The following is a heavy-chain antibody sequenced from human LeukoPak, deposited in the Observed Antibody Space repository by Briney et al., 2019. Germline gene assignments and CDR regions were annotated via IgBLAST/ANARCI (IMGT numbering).Heavy chain of an antibody. J-gene: IGHJ4*02. Sequence: ASVKVSCKASGYTFTTYNISWVRQAPGQGLEWMGWISAYNGNTNYAQKLQGRVTMTTDTSTSTAYMELRSLRSDDTAVYYCARDGYCSSTSCYTDYFDYWGQGTLVTVSS. D-gene: IGHD2-2*02. V-gene: IGHV1-18*01. CDR3: ARDGYCSSTSCYTDYFDY. CDR1: GYTFTTYN. CDR2: ISAYNGNT.